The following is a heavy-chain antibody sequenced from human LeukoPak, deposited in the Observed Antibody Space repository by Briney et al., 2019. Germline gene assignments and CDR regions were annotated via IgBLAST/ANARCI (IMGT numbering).Heavy chain of an antibody. CDR3: ARDDYDILTGYSAHFDY. CDR2: ISSSSSYI. CDR1: GFTFSSYS. D-gene: IGHD3-9*01. Sequence: PGGSLRLFCAASGFTFSSYSMNWVRQAPGKGLEWVSSISSSSSYIYYADSVKGRFTISRDNAKNSLYLQMNSLRAEDTAVYYCARDDYDILTGYSAHFDYWGQGTLVTVSS. V-gene: IGHV3-21*01. J-gene: IGHJ4*02.